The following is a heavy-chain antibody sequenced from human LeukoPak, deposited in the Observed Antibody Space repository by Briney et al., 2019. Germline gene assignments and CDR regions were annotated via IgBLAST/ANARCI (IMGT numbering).Heavy chain of an antibody. J-gene: IGHJ5*02. CDR1: GFTFSSYS. CDR2: ISSSSSTI. Sequence: GGSLRLSCAASGFTFSSYSMNWVRQAPGKGLEWVSYISSSSSTIYYADSVKGRFTISRDNAKNSLYLQMNSLRAEDTAVYYCAREGSTRSEVDWFDPWGQGTLVTVSS. D-gene: IGHD2-2*01. V-gene: IGHV3-48*01. CDR3: AREGSTRSEVDWFDP.